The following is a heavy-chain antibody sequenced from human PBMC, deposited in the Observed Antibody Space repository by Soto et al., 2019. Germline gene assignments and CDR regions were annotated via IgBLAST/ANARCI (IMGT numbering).Heavy chain of an antibody. D-gene: IGHD3-3*01. Sequence: SETLSLTCTVSGGSISSGGYYWSWIRQHPGKGLEWIGYIYYSGITYYNPSLKSRVTISVDTSKNQFSLKLSSVTAADTAVYYCARELTGGLRFLGVGMDVWGQGTTVTVSS. V-gene: IGHV4-31*03. CDR2: IYYSGIT. CDR3: ARELTGGLRFLGVGMDV. CDR1: GGSISSGGYY. J-gene: IGHJ6*02.